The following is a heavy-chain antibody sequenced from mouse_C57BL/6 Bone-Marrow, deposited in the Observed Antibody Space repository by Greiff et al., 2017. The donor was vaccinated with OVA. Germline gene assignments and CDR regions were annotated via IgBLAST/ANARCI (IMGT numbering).Heavy chain of an antibody. CDR1: GYSITSGYY. V-gene: IGHV3-6*01. CDR2: ISYDGSN. D-gene: IGHD1-1*01. CDR3: ATVSYYYGSSSPYFDY. J-gene: IGHJ2*01. Sequence: EVKLVESGPGLVKPSQSLSLTCSVTGYSITSGYYWNWIRQLPGNQLGWMGYISYDGSNNYNPSLKNRITITRNTSKNQFFLKLNSVTTEDTATSYCATVSYYYGSSSPYFDYWGQGTPLTVSS.